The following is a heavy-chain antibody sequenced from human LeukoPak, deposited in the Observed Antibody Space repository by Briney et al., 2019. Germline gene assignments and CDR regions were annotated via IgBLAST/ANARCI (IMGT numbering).Heavy chain of an antibody. CDR2: IISSGSTI. CDR3: ARDLDGDYEYYYYGMDV. CDR1: GFTFSDYY. J-gene: IGHJ6*02. Sequence: PGGSLRLSCAASGFTFSDYYMSWIRQAPGKGLGWVSYIISSGSTIYYADSVKGRFTISRDNAKNSLYLQMSSLRAEDTAVYYCARDLDGDYEYYYYGMDVWGQGATVTVSS. D-gene: IGHD4-17*01. V-gene: IGHV3-11*01.